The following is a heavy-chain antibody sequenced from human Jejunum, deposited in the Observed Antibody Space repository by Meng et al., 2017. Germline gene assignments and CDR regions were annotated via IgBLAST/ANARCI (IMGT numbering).Heavy chain of an antibody. CDR1: GGSISSGAYY. D-gene: IGHD2/OR15-2a*01. CDR2: IYYSGST. V-gene: IGHV4-30-4*01. J-gene: IGHJ2*01. CDR3: ARLDNNWYFDL. Sequence: QVQLQESGPGLVKPSPTLSLTCTVSGGSISSGAYYWSWIRQPPGKGLEWIGYIYYSGSTYYNPSLKSRITISVGTSKNQFSLKLSSVTAADTAVYYCARLDNNWYFDLWGRGTLVTVSS.